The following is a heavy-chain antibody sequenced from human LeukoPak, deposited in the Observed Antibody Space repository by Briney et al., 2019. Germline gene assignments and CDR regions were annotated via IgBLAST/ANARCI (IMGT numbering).Heavy chain of an antibody. CDR3: ARGARYDILTGYYKDIYYYYYYMDV. CDR2: IYHSGST. J-gene: IGHJ6*03. V-gene: IGHV4-38-2*01. Sequence: SETLSLTCAVSGYSISSGYYWGWIRQPPGKGLEWIGSIYHSGSTYYNPSLKSRVTISVDTSKNQFSLKLSSVTAADTAVYYCARGARYDILTGYYKDIYYYYYYMDVWGKGTTVTVSS. D-gene: IGHD3-9*01. CDR1: GYSISSGYY.